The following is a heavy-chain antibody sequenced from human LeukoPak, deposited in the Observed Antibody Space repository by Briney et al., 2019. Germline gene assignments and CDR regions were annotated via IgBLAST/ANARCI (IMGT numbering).Heavy chain of an antibody. V-gene: IGHV3-30*02. Sequence: GGSLRLSCAASGFTFSSYGMHWVRQAPGKGLEWVAFIRYDANNKYYVDSVKGRFTISRDISKNTLYLQMNSLRAEDTAVYFCAKDEWYSSGWYLDYWGQGTLVTVSS. D-gene: IGHD6-19*01. CDR2: IRYDANNK. CDR1: GFTFSSYG. CDR3: AKDEWYSSGWYLDY. J-gene: IGHJ4*02.